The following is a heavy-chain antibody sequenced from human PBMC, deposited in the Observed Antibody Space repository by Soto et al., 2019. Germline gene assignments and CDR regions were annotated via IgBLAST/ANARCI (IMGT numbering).Heavy chain of an antibody. CDR3: ARTLSSSWYYFDY. Sequence: EVQLLESGGGLVQPGGSLRLSCAASGFTFSSYAMSWVRQAPGKGLEWGSAISGSGGSTYYADSVKGRFTISRDNSKNTLYLQMNSLRAEDTAVYYCARTLSSSWYYFDYWGQGALVTVSS. CDR1: GFTFSSYA. D-gene: IGHD6-13*01. J-gene: IGHJ4*02. CDR2: ISGSGGST. V-gene: IGHV3-23*01.